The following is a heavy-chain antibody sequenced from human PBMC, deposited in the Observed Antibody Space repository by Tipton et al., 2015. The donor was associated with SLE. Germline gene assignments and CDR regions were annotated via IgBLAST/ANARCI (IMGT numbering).Heavy chain of an antibody. J-gene: IGHJ3*02. V-gene: IGHV4-31*03. CDR1: GGSISSDDYY. D-gene: IGHD4/OR15-4a*01. CDR3: ARFPPGAWSDAAFDI. CDR2: VYNSWNT. Sequence: TLSLTCTVSGGSISSDDYYWSWIRQHPGKGLEWVGYVYNSWNTYYTPSLKSRGTISVVTIKNLFSLKLSSVTAADTAVYYCARFPPGAWSDAAFDIWGQGTIVSVSS.